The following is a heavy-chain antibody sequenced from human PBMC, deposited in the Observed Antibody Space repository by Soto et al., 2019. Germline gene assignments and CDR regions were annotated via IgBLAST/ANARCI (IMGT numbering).Heavy chain of an antibody. V-gene: IGHV3-33*01. J-gene: IGHJ4*02. CDR1: GFTFSSYG. CDR3: ARGMWVKVVVVENVIDY. Sequence: QVQLVESGGGVVQPGRSLRLSCAASGFTFSSYGMHWVRQVPGKGLEWVAVIWYDGSNKYYADSVKGRFTISRDNSKNTLYLQMNSLRAEDTAVYYCARGMWVKVVVVENVIDYWGQGTLVTVSS. D-gene: IGHD2-15*01. CDR2: IWYDGSNK.